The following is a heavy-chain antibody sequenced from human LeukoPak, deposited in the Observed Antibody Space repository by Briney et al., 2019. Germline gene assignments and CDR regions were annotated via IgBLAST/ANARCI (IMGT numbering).Heavy chain of an antibody. CDR2: IYYVGNT. V-gene: IGHV4-31*03. CDR3: ARDLVVPSGAYCGGDCSPLAYYGMDV. Sequence: SQTLSLTCTVSGGSISSGGNYWSWLRQLPGKGLEWLGYIYYVGNTNYNPSLKSRLSMSVDTSKNQFSLSLTSVTAADTAVYYCARDLVVPSGAYCGGDCSPLAYYGMDVWGQGTTVTVSS. CDR1: GGSISSGGNY. J-gene: IGHJ6*02. D-gene: IGHD2-21*02.